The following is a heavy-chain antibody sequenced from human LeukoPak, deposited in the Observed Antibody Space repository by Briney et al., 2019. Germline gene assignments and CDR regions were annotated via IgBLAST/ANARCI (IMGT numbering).Heavy chain of an antibody. J-gene: IGHJ3*02. V-gene: IGHV4-30-4*08. D-gene: IGHD3-22*01. CDR2: IYYSGST. Sequence: SETLSLTCTVSGGSISSGDYYWRGIRQPPGKGLEWIGYIYYSGSTYYNPSLKSRVTISVDTSKNQFSLKLSSVTAADTAVYYCASSRRYYYDSSGYYAFDIWGQGTMVTVSS. CDR1: GGSISSGDYY. CDR3: ASSRRYYYDSSGYYAFDI.